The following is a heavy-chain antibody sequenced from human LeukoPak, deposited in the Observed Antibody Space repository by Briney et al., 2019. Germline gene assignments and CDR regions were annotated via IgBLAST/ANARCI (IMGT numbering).Heavy chain of an antibody. Sequence: GGSLRLSCAASGFSFSSYGMHWVRQAPGKGLEWVAVIWYGGSNKYYADSVKGRFTISRDNSKNTLYLQMNSLRAEDTAVYYCATFSRDGYNWAYYYYYGMDVWGQGTTVTVSS. V-gene: IGHV3-33*08. J-gene: IGHJ6*02. D-gene: IGHD5-24*01. CDR2: IWYGGSNK. CDR1: GFSFSSYG. CDR3: ATFSRDGYNWAYYYYYGMDV.